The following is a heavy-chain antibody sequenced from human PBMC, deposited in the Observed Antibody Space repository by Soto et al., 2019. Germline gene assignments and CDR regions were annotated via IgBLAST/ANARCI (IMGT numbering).Heavy chain of an antibody. CDR2: ISGSGGST. CDR1: GFTFSSYA. J-gene: IGHJ4*02. V-gene: IGHV3-23*01. CDR3: AIFSGSYPLDDY. D-gene: IGHD3-10*01. Sequence: EVQLLESGGGLVQPGGSLRLSCAASGFTFSSYAMSWVRQAPGKGLEWVSAISGSGGSTYYADSVKGRFTISRDNPKNTLYLQMNSLRAEDTAVYYCAIFSGSYPLDDYWGQGTLVTVSS.